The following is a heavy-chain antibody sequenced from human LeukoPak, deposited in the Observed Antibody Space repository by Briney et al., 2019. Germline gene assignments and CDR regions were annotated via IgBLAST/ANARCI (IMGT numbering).Heavy chain of an antibody. CDR3: ARNRYSYGSRNYGVPTWFDP. CDR2: IYYSGST. Sequence: SETLSLTCTVSGGSISSSSYYWGWIRQPPGKGLEWIGSIYYSGSTYYNPSLKSRVTISVDTSKNHFSLKLSSVTAADTAVYYCARNRYSYGSRNYGVPTWFDPWGQGTLVTVSS. D-gene: IGHD3-10*01. V-gene: IGHV4-39*02. CDR1: GGSISSSSYY. J-gene: IGHJ5*02.